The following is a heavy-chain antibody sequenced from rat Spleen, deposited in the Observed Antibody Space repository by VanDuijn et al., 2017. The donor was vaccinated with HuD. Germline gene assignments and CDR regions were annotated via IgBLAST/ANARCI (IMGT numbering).Heavy chain of an antibody. Sequence: EVQLVESGGGLVQPGNSLKLSCAASGFTFSDYAMVWVRQAPTKGLEWVASFSTGGGNTYYRDSVKGRFTISRDNTKNTLYLQMDSLRSEDTATYYCTTDTFYDGTYYPGGFDYWGQGVMVTVSS. CDR1: GFTFSDYA. J-gene: IGHJ2*01. CDR3: TTDTFYDGTYYPGGFDY. CDR2: FSTGGGNT. V-gene: IGHV5S23*01. D-gene: IGHD1-12*02.